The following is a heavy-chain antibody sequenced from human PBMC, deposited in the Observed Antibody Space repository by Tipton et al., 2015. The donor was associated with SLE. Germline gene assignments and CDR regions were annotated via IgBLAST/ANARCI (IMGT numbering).Heavy chain of an antibody. CDR1: VYSISSSHW. V-gene: IGHV4-28*03. Sequence: TLSLTCNVSVYSISSSHWWGWIRQPPGKGLEWIGHIYYGGTIYYNPSLKSRVTMSIDTSKNQFSLRLSSVTAADTAVYYCAGDSSGSYYDRGGYYQLANRHFDLWGRGILVSVSS. D-gene: IGHD3-22*01. J-gene: IGHJ4*02. CDR3: AGDSSGSYYDRGGYYQLANRHFDL. CDR2: IYYGGTI.